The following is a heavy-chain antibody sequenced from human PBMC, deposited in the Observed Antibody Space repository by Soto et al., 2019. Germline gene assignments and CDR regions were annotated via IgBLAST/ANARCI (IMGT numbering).Heavy chain of an antibody. V-gene: IGHV3-30-3*01. Sequence: QVQLVESGGGVVQPGRSLRLSCAASGFTFSSYAMHWVRQAPGKGLEWVAVKSYDVSNKYYADSVKGRFTISRDNSKNTLYLQMNSLRAEDTAVYYCAKVGGWYGVYWGQGTLVTVSS. CDR1: GFTFSSYA. J-gene: IGHJ4*02. D-gene: IGHD6-19*01. CDR3: AKVGGWYGVY. CDR2: KSYDVSNK.